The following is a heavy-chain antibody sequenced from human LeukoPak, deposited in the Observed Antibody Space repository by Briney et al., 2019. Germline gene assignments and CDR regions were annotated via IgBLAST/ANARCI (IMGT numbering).Heavy chain of an antibody. CDR1: GFTFSSNA. Sequence: GGSLRLSCAASGFTFSSNAMNWVRQAPGKGLEWVAAIYGRGETTYYADLVKGRFTISRDSSKNTLYLQMNSLRAEDTAVYYCAKTAMIKVIINTYPKGLNYWGQGTLVTVSS. V-gene: IGHV3-23*01. J-gene: IGHJ4*02. CDR3: AKTAMIKVIINTYPKGLNY. CDR2: IYGRGETT. D-gene: IGHD3-10*01.